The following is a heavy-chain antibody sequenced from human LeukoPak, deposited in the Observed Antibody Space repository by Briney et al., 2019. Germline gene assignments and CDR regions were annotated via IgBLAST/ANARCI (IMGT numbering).Heavy chain of an antibody. CDR1: GFTFDDYG. D-gene: IGHD2-15*01. J-gene: IGHJ6*03. CDR3: ARSWVGGSPYYYYYMDV. V-gene: IGHV3-20*04. Sequence: GGSLRLSCAASGFTFDDYGMSWVRQAPGKGLEWVSGINLNGGNTGYADSVKGRFTISRDNAKNSLYLQMNSLKAEDTALYYCARSWVGGSPYYYYYMDVWGKGTTVTVSS. CDR2: INLNGGNT.